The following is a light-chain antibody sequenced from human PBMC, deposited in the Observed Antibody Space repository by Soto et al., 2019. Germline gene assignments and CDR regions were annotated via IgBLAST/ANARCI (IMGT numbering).Light chain of an antibody. CDR1: RSDVGGYNF. V-gene: IGLV2-8*01. J-gene: IGLJ1*01. CDR2: EVT. CDR3: SSYAGSNMGV. Sequence: QSALTQPPSASGSPGQSVTISCTGTRSDVGGYNFVSWYQQHPGKAPKLLIYEVTQRPSGVPDRFSASKSGNTASLTVCGLQAEDEADYYCSSYAGSNMGVFGTGTKLTVL.